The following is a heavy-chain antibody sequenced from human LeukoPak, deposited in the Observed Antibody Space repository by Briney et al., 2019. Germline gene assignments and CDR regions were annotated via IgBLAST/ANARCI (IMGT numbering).Heavy chain of an antibody. CDR2: ISGSGGST. D-gene: IGHD2-2*01. J-gene: IGHJ4*02. V-gene: IGHV3-23*01. CDR1: GFTFSNYA. CDR3: AKDLGYCSSTSCR. Sequence: GGSLRLSCAASGFTFSNYAMSWVRQAPGKGLEWVSAISGSGGSTYYADSVKGRFTISRDNSKITLYLQMNSLRAEDTAVYYCAKDLGYCSSTSCRWGQGTLVTVSS.